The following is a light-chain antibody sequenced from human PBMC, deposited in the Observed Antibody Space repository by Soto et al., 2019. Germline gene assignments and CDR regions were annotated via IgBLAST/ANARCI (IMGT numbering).Light chain of an antibody. Sequence: DIQMTQSPSTLSASVGDTVTITCRASQNVNTWLAWYQQKPGKAPKLLIYKASSLESGVPSMFSGSGSGTEFTLTISSLQPDDFATYYCQQYNSYSMYTFGQGTKLEIK. V-gene: IGKV1-5*03. J-gene: IGKJ2*01. CDR1: QNVNTW. CDR3: QQYNSYSMYT. CDR2: KAS.